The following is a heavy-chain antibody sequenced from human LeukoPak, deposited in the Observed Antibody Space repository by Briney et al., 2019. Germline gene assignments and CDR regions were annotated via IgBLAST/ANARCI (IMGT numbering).Heavy chain of an antibody. Sequence: GGSLRLSCAASGFTLRNYWMTWVRQSPGKGLEWVAITKHDGSDKYYVDSVKGRFTISRDNAKNSLYLQMSSLRAEDTAVYYCARGGHRQKEFWGQGTLVTVSS. V-gene: IGHV3-7*01. CDR2: TKHDGSDK. CDR1: GFTLRNYW. D-gene: IGHD3-10*01. J-gene: IGHJ4*02. CDR3: ARGGHRQKEF.